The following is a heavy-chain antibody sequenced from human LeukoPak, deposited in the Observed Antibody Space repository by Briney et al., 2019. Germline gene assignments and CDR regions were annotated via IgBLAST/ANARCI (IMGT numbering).Heavy chain of an antibody. D-gene: IGHD6-19*01. CDR2: ISYDGSNK. Sequence: GGSLRLSCAASGFTVSSNYMSWVRQAPGKGLEWVAVISYDGSNKYYADSVKGRFTISRDNSKNTLYLQMNSLRAEDTAVYYCAASIAVSSHYYYGMDGWGQGTTVTVSS. J-gene: IGHJ6*02. V-gene: IGHV3-30*03. CDR3: AASIAVSSHYYYGMDG. CDR1: GFTVSSNY.